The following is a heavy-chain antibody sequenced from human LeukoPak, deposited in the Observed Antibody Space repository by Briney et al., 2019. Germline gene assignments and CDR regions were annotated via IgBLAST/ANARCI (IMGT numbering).Heavy chain of an antibody. CDR2: ISAYNGNT. V-gene: IGHV1-18*01. J-gene: IGHJ6*02. D-gene: IGHD2-2*02. CDR3: ARNIVVVPAAIPYYYYGMDV. Sequence: ASVKVSCKASGYTFTSYGISWVRQAPGQGLEWMGWISAYNGNTNYAQKLQGRVTMTTDTPTSTAYMELRSLRSDDTAVYYCARNIVVVPAAIPYYYYGMDVWGQGTTVTVSS. CDR1: GYTFTSYG.